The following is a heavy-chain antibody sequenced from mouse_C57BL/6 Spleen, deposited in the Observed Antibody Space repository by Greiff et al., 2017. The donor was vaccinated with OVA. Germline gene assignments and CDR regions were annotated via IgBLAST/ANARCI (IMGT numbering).Heavy chain of an antibody. CDR2: FYPGSGSI. CDR1: GYTFTEYT. J-gene: IGHJ1*03. D-gene: IGHD2-2*01. CDR3: ARHEEDGYDEGDWYFDV. V-gene: IGHV1-62-2*01. Sequence: VQLQQSGAELVKPGASVKLSCKASGYTFTEYTIHWVKQRSGQGLEWIGWFYPGSGSIKYNAKFKDKATLTADKSSSTVYMELSRLTSEDSAVYFCARHEEDGYDEGDWYFDVWGTGTTVTVSS.